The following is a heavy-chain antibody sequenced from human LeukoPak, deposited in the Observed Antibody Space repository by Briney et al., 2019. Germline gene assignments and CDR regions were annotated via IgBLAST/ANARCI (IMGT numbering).Heavy chain of an antibody. CDR3: ARATAVAVAD. CDR1: GGSISSALYS. Sequence: SETLSLTCTVSGGSISSALYSWSWIRQPPWKGLEWVGYIYQSGSTYYNPSLKSRVTMSLDRSKNQFSLNVTSVTAADTAVYSCARATAVAVADWGQGTLVTVSS. J-gene: IGHJ4*02. D-gene: IGHD4-23*01. CDR2: IYQSGST. V-gene: IGHV4-30-2*01.